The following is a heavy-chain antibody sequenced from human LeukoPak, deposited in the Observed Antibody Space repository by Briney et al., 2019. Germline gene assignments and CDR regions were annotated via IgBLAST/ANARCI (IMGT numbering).Heavy chain of an antibody. CDR1: GFTFTSSA. D-gene: IGHD3-10*01. CDR2: IVVGSGNT. Sequence: GASVTVSCKASGFTFTSSAVQWVRQARGQRLEWIGWIVVGSGNTNYAQKFQERVTITRDMSTSTAYMELSSLRSEDTAVYCCAADSRRNYYGSGSYYIPYYYGMDVWGKGTTVTVSS. J-gene: IGHJ6*04. CDR3: AADSRRNYYGSGSYYIPYYYGMDV. V-gene: IGHV1-58*01.